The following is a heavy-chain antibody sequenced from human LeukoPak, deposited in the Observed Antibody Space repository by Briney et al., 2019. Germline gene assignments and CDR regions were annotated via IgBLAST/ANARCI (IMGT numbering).Heavy chain of an antibody. CDR1: GGSISSGSFY. D-gene: IGHD3-10*01. Sequence: SETLSLTCTVSGGSISSGSFYWGWIRQPPGKGLEWIGNIYYSGSTYYNPSLKSRVTISVDTSKNQFSLKLSSVTAADTAVYYCARDTAIPFGELSPPDYYYGMDVWGQGTTVTVSS. CDR2: IYYSGST. V-gene: IGHV4-39*07. J-gene: IGHJ6*02. CDR3: ARDTAIPFGELSPPDYYYGMDV.